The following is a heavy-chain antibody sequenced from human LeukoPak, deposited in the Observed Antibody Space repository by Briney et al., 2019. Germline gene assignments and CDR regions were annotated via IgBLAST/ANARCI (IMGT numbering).Heavy chain of an antibody. CDR3: ARDPNQLFDY. D-gene: IGHD1-1*01. J-gene: IGHJ4*02. Sequence: ASGXXXGKAXGYTVTSYGXSWGREXAXXGVEWMGWISAYNGNTNYAQKLQGRVTMTTDTSTSTAYMELRSLRSDDTAVYYCARDPNQLFDYWGQGTLVTVSS. V-gene: IGHV1-18*01. CDR2: ISAYNGNT. CDR1: GYTVTSYG.